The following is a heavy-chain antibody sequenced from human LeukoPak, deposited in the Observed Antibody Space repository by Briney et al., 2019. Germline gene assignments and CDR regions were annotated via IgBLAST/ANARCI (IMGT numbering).Heavy chain of an antibody. CDR2: IYSGGGT. CDR1: GFTVSSNY. Sequence: PGGSLRLSCAASGFTVSSNYMSWVRQAPGKGLEWVSVIYSGGGTYYADSVKGRFTISRDNSKNTLYLQMNSLRAEDTAVYYCARRMASYSAFDIWGQGTMVTVSS. CDR3: ARRMASYSAFDI. J-gene: IGHJ3*02. V-gene: IGHV3-53*01. D-gene: IGHD5-12*01.